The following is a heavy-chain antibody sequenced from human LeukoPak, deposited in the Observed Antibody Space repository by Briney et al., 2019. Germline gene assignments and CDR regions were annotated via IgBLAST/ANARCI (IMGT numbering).Heavy chain of an antibody. CDR1: GDSVSSSPYY. CDR3: ARYKFHNYFDP. CDR2: TFSTST. Sequence: SETLSLTCSVSGDSVSSSPYYWGWIRQPPGKGLEWIGNTFSTSTLYNASLRSRVTTLVDTSKNQFSLKLTSATAADTAIYYCARYKFHNYFDPWGQGTLVVVSS. V-gene: IGHV4-61*01. J-gene: IGHJ5*02. D-gene: IGHD5-24*01.